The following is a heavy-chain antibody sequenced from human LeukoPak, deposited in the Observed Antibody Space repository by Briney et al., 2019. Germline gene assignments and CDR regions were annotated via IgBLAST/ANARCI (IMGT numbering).Heavy chain of an antibody. J-gene: IGHJ4*02. CDR2: ISSSSSYI. CDR3: AKGFTEYSSTNFDF. Sequence: PGGSLRLSCAASGFTFSSYSMNWVRQAPGKGLEWVSSISSSSSYIYYADSVKGRFTISRDNAKNSLYLQMNSLRAEDTAVYYCAKGFTEYSSTNFDFWGQGTLVTVSS. V-gene: IGHV3-21*04. D-gene: IGHD6-13*01. CDR1: GFTFSSYS.